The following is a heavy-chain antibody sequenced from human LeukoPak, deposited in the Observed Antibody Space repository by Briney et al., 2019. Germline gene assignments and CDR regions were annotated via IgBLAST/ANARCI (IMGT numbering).Heavy chain of an antibody. CDR2: INPSGGST. CDR3: ARDVTANLLGVYYYGMDV. CDR1: GYTFTSYY. V-gene: IGHV1-46*01. J-gene: IGHJ6*02. Sequence: GASVNVSCTASGYTFTSYYMHWVRQAPGQGLEWMGIINPSGGSTSYAQKFQGRVTMTRDTSTSTVYMELSSLRSEDTAVYYCARDVTANLLGVYYYGMDVWGQGTTVTVSS. D-gene: IGHD2-21*02.